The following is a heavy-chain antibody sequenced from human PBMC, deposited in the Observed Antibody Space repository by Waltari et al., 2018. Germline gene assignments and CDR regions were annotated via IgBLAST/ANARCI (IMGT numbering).Heavy chain of an antibody. V-gene: IGHV1-2*06. CDR1: GYTFTGYY. J-gene: IGHJ5*02. CDR2: INPNSGGT. CDR3: ARVSPSSGRGLGWFDP. D-gene: IGHD6-19*01. Sequence: QVQLVQSGAEVKKPGASVKVSCKASGYTFTGYYMHWVRQAPGQGLEWMGRINPNSGGTNYAQKFQGRVTMTRDTSISTAYMELSRLRSDDTAVYYCARVSPSSGRGLGWFDPWGQGTLVTVSS.